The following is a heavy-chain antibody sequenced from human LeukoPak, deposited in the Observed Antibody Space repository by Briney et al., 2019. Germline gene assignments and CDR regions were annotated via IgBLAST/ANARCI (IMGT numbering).Heavy chain of an antibody. D-gene: IGHD2-2*01. CDR2: INHSGST. V-gene: IGHV4-34*01. CDR1: GGSFSGYY. Sequence: PSETLSLTCPVYGGSFSGYYWSWIRQPPGKGLEWIGEINHSGSTNYNPSLKSRVTISVDTSKNQFSLKLSSVTAADTAVYYCARPYCSSTSCYGLFDYWGQGTLVTVSS. J-gene: IGHJ4*02. CDR3: ARPYCSSTSCYGLFDY.